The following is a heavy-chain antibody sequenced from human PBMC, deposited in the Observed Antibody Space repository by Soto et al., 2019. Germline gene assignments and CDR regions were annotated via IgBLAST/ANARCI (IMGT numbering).Heavy chain of an antibody. CDR1: GFTFSNYV. D-gene: IGHD7-27*01. J-gene: IGHJ4*02. V-gene: IGHV3-33*01. Sequence: QVQLVESGGGVVQPGRSLRLSCVASGFTFSNYVMHWVRQAPGKGLEWVAIIWSDGSHKYSADSLKGRFTISRDNSKNTLYLRMNSLRAEDTAVYYCARDVALTGDRDSWGQGTLVTVSS. CDR3: ARDVALTGDRDS. CDR2: IWSDGSHK.